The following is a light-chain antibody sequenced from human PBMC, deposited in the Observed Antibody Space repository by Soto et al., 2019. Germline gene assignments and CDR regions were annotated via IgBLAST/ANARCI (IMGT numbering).Light chain of an antibody. CDR1: SSDVGGYNY. V-gene: IGLV2-8*01. CDR2: EVS. CDR3: SSYAGSNNYVV. Sequence: QSVLTQPPSASGSPGQSVTISCTGTSSDVGGYNYVSWYQQHPGKAPKLMIYEVSKRPSGVPDRFSGSKSGNTASLTVSGLQAEDEAEYYCSSYAGSNNYVVFGGGTKLTVL. J-gene: IGLJ2*01.